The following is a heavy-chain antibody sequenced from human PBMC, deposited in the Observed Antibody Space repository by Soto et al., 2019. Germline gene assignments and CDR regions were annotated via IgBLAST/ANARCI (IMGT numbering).Heavy chain of an antibody. Sequence: ASVKVSCKASGYTFTGHYIHWVRQAPGQGLEWMGWINPNNGGTTYAQKFQGRVTMTRDTSIRTAFLELRRLTSDDTAVYYCAKDPSRSPRNWFDPWGQGTLVTVSS. D-gene: IGHD2-15*01. V-gene: IGHV1-2*02. J-gene: IGHJ5*02. CDR3: AKDPSRSPRNWFDP. CDR1: GYTFTGHY. CDR2: INPNNGGT.